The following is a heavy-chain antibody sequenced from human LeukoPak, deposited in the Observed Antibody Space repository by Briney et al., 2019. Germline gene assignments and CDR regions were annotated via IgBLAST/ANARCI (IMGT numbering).Heavy chain of an antibody. CDR2: IYYSGST. V-gene: IGHV4-30-4*08. Sequence: SETLSLTCTVSGGSISSGDYYWSWIRQPPGKGLEWIGYIYYSGSTYYNPSLKSRVTVSVDTSKNQFSLKLSSVTAADTAVYYCARAEWAAVDYWDQGTLVTVSS. CDR3: ARAEWAAVDY. CDR1: GGSISSGDYY. D-gene: IGHD1-14*01. J-gene: IGHJ4*02.